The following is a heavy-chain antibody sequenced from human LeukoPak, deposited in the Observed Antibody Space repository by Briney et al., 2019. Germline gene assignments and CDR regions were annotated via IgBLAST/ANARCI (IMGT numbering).Heavy chain of an antibody. CDR3: AADIRTVTLPYYFDY. Sequence: GASVKVSCKASGFTFTSSAVQWVRQARGQRLEGIGWIVVGSGNTNYAQKFQERVTITRDMSTSTAYMELSSLRSEDTAVYYCAADIRTVTLPYYFDYWGQGTLVTVSS. V-gene: IGHV1-58*01. D-gene: IGHD4-17*01. CDR2: IVVGSGNT. J-gene: IGHJ4*02. CDR1: GFTFTSSA.